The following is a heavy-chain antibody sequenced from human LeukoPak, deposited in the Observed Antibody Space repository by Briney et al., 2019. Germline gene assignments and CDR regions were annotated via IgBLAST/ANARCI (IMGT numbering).Heavy chain of an antibody. D-gene: IGHD3-3*01. CDR2: IYYSGST. CDR3: ATSGGALVTIFGVDINHNWFDP. V-gene: IGHV4-39*01. CDR1: GGSISSSSYY. Sequence: SETLSLTCTVSGGSISSSSYYWGWIRQPPGKGLEWIGSIYYSGSTYYNPSLKSRVTISVDTSKNQFSLKLSSVTAADTAVYYCATSGGALVTIFGVDINHNWFDPWGQGTLVTVSS. J-gene: IGHJ5*02.